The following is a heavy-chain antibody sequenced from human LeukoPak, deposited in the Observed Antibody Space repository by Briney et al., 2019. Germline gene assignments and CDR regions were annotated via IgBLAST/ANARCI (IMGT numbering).Heavy chain of an antibody. CDR2: INPSGGT. CDR3: GTRTYYYDDSALSHDY. V-gene: IGHV4-34*01. Sequence: SETLSPTCAVHGGSFSVAYWSWIRQTPGKGLEWIGEINPSGGTSYNPSLESRPTISVDMSKKQFSLNLSSVSAADTAVYYCGTRTYYYDDSALSHDYWGQGTLVTVSS. D-gene: IGHD3-22*01. CDR1: GGSFSVAY. J-gene: IGHJ4*02.